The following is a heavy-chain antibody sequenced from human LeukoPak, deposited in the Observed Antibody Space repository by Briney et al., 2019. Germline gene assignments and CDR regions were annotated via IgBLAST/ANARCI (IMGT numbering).Heavy chain of an antibody. J-gene: IGHJ4*02. V-gene: IGHV1-2*02. Sequence: ASVKVSCKASGYTFTGYYMHWVRQAPGQGLEWMGWINPNSGGTNYAQKFQGRVTMTRDTSISTAYMELSRLRSDDTAVYYCARDGHMGASDYDSSGYGYWGQGTLVTVSS. D-gene: IGHD3-22*01. CDR2: INPNSGGT. CDR3: ARDGHMGASDYDSSGYGY. CDR1: GYTFTGYY.